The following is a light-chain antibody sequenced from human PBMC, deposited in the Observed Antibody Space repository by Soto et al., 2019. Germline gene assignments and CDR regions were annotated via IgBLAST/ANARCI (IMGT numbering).Light chain of an antibody. V-gene: IGKV1-5*03. CDR1: QSISSW. CDR2: KAS. CDR3: QQYKSYWYT. J-gene: IGKJ2*01. Sequence: DIQMTQSPSTLSASVGDRVTITCRASQSISSWLAWYQQKPGKAPKLVIYKASSLESGVPSRFSGSGSGTEFTLTISSLQPDDFATYYCQQYKSYWYTFGQGTKLEIK.